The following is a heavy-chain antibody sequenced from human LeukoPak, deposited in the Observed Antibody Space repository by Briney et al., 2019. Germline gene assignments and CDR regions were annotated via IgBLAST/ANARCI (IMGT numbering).Heavy chain of an antibody. CDR1: GVSINTYY. Sequence: SETLSLTCTVSGVSINTYYASWIRQAPGKGLEFIGFIYNGGSTNYNPSLKSRATISVDTSNNQFSLGLTSVTAADTAMYYCAAGPWELDFWGQGTLVTVSS. J-gene: IGHJ4*02. D-gene: IGHD1-26*01. CDR3: AAGPWELDF. CDR2: IYNGGST. V-gene: IGHV4-4*09.